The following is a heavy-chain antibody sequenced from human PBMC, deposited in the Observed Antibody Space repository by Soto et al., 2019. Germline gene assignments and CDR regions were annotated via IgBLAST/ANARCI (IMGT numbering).Heavy chain of an antibody. J-gene: IGHJ4*02. Sequence: GGSLRLSCAASGFTFSSYSMNWVRQAPGKGLEWVSYISSSSSTIYYADSVKGRFTISRDNAKNSLYLQMNRLRAEDTAVYYCARVAARAYWGQGTLVTVSS. CDR2: ISSSSSTI. CDR3: ARVAARAY. V-gene: IGHV3-48*01. CDR1: GFTFSSYS. D-gene: IGHD6-6*01.